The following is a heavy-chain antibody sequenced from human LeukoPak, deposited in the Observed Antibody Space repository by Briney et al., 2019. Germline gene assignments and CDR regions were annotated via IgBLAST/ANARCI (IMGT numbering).Heavy chain of an antibody. Sequence: SETLSLTCTVSGGSISSYYWGWIRQPPGKGLEWIGSIYYSGSTYYNPSLKSRVTISVDTSKNQSSLKLSSVTAADTAVYYCARRVAAARKAFDIWGQGTMVTVSS. V-gene: IGHV4-39*07. CDR1: GGSISSYY. J-gene: IGHJ3*02. CDR3: ARRVAAARKAFDI. D-gene: IGHD2-2*01. CDR2: IYYSGST.